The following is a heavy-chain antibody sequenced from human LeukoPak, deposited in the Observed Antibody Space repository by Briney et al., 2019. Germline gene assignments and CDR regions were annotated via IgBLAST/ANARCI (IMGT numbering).Heavy chain of an antibody. CDR1: GFTFGDYA. J-gene: IGHJ4*02. CDR3: TRDNSYSDY. Sequence: GSLRLSCTASGFTFGDYAMSWVRQAPGKGLEWVGFIKSKAYGGTTEYAATVKCRFTISRDDSKSIAYLQMNSLKTEDTAVYYCTRDNSYSDYRGQGTLVTVSS. D-gene: IGHD2-21*01. V-gene: IGHV3-49*04. CDR2: IKSKAYGGTT.